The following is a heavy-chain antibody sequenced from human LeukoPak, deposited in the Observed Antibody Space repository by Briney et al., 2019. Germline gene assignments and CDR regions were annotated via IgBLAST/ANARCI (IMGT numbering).Heavy chain of an antibody. J-gene: IGHJ4*02. Sequence: SETLSLTCTVSGGSVNSGNYYWSWIRQPPGKGLEWIGFISYSGSTYYSPSLESRVTISLDTSKNQFSLKLSSVTAADTAVYYCARDREWELQSLRYFDYWGQGTLVTVSS. CDR1: GGSVNSGNYY. D-gene: IGHD1-26*01. V-gene: IGHV4-61*01. CDR3: ARDREWELQSLRYFDY. CDR2: ISYSGST.